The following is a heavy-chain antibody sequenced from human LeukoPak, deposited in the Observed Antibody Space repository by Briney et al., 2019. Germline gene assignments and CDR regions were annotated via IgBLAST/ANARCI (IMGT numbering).Heavy chain of an antibody. Sequence: PGGSLRLSCAASGFTFRNSGMSWVRQPPGKGLEWVSGIIDSGGITDYAESVKGRFTISRDNSKNTLYLQMNSLRAEDTAVYYCARILDSAWGELGYWGQGTLVTVSS. J-gene: IGHJ4*02. V-gene: IGHV3-23*01. D-gene: IGHD6-19*01. CDR2: IIDSGGIT. CDR3: ARILDSAWGELGY. CDR1: GFTFRNSG.